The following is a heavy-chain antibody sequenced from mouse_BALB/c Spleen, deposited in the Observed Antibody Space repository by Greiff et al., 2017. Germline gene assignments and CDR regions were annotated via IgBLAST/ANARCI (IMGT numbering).Heavy chain of an antibody. J-gene: IGHJ4*01. CDR1: GFTFSSYA. V-gene: IGHV5-9-4*01. D-gene: IGHD2-2*01. Sequence: EVQRVESGGGLVKPGGSLKLSCAASGFTFSSYAMSWVRQSPEKRLEWVAEISSGGSYTYYPDTVTGRCTISRDNANNTLYLEMSSLRSEDTAMYYGERGENYGYGGGNAMDDWGQGTSVTVSS. CDR2: ISSGGSYT. CDR3: ERGENYGYGGGNAMDD.